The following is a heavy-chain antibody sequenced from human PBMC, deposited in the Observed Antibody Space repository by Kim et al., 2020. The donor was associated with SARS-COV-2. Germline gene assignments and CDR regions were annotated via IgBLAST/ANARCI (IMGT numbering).Heavy chain of an antibody. CDR2: IYYSGST. CDR1: GGSISSGGYY. CDR3: ASETKTSHYYGSGSYFDY. D-gene: IGHD3-10*01. V-gene: IGHV4-31*03. J-gene: IGHJ4*02. Sequence: SETLSLTCTVSGGSISSGGYYWSWIRQHPGKGLEWIGYIYYSGSTYYNPSLKSRVTISVDTSKNQFSLKLSSVTAADTAVYYCASETKTSHYYGSGSYFDYWGQGTLVTVSS.